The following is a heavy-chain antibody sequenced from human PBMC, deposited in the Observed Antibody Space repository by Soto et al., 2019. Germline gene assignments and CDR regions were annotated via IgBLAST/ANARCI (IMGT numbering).Heavy chain of an antibody. D-gene: IGHD4-17*01. Sequence: QVQLVQSGAEVKKPGSSVKVSCKASGGSLSNYGISWVRQAPGQGLEWMGAILPVFGTPNYTQKFQDRVTITPDESTTTVYMEVRSLTAEDTAVYYCARGDATKIVVTTYDAMDVWGQGTTFTVSS. CDR3: ARGDATKIVVTTYDAMDV. J-gene: IGHJ6*02. V-gene: IGHV1-69*05. CDR1: GGSLSNYG. CDR2: ILPVFGTP.